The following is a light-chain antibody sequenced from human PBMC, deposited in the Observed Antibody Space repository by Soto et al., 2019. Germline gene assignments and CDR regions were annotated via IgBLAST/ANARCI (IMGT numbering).Light chain of an antibody. CDR2: AAS. V-gene: IGKV1-39*01. CDR1: QSITTY. J-gene: IGKJ1*01. Sequence: DIQMPQSPSTLSASVGDRVIITCRASQSITTYVNWYQQKLGKAPTLLIYAASSLQSGVPSRFSGSGSGTDFTLTISSLQPEDFATYFWQQCYSSPRTFGQGTKVEI. CDR3: QQCYSSPRT.